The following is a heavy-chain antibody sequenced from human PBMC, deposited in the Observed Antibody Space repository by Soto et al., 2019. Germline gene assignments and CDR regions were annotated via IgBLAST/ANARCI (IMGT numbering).Heavy chain of an antibody. V-gene: IGHV3-49*04. Sequence: GGSLRLSWSAAGSTFGDYAMSWVRQAPGKGLEWVGFIRSKADGGTTEYAASVKGRFTISRDDSKSIAYLQMNSLKTEDTAVYYCTRVSPSIVVVPAASSFCFFWFGPSRQGTPFTASS. CDR2: IRSKADGGTT. D-gene: IGHD2-2*01. CDR1: GSTFGDYA. CDR3: TRVSPSIVVVPAASSFCFFWFGP. J-gene: IGHJ5*02.